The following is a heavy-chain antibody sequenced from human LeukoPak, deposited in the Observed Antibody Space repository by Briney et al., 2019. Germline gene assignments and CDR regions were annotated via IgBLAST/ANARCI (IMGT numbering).Heavy chain of an antibody. CDR1: GDSTNSLDL. Sequence: SETLSLTCTVSGDSTNSLDLWSWVRQPPGKGLEWIGEMYLSGTTHSNPSVKSRVTISIDKSKNQFFLNLSSVTAADTAVYYCASGMTTVTTGFDYWGQGTLVTVSS. CDR2: MYLSGTT. D-gene: IGHD4-17*01. J-gene: IGHJ4*02. CDR3: ASGMTTVTTGFDY. V-gene: IGHV4-4*02.